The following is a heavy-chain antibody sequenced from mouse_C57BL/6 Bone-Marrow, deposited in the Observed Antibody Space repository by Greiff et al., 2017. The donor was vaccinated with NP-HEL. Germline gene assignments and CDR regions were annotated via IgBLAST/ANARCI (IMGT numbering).Heavy chain of an antibody. D-gene: IGHD6-1*01. J-gene: IGHJ3*01. V-gene: IGHV1-19*01. CDR3: ARGPLSWFAY. CDR1: GYTFTDYY. Sequence: EVQLQESGPVLVKPGASVKMSCKASGYTFTDYYMNWVKQSHGKSLEWIGVINPYNGGTSYNQKFKGKATLTVDKSSSTAYMELNSLTSEDSAVYYCARGPLSWFAYWGQGTLVTVSA. CDR2: INPYNGGT.